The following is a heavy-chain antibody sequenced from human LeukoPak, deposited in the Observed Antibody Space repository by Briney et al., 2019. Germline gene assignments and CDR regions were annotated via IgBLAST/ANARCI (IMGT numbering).Heavy chain of an antibody. V-gene: IGHV3-30*02. CDR2: IRHDGSNK. Sequence: TGGSLRLSCAASGFTFSSYGMHWVRQAPGKGLEWVAFIRHDGSNKYYADSVKGRFTISRDNYKNTLYLQMNSLRAEDTAVYYCAKDGRWLQSVYYYYMDVWGKGTTVTISS. CDR3: AKDGRWLQSVYYYYMDV. CDR1: GFTFSSYG. D-gene: IGHD5-24*01. J-gene: IGHJ6*03.